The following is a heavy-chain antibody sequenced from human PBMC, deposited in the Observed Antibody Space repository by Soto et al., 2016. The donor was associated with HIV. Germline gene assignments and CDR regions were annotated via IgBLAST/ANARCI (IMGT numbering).Heavy chain of an antibody. CDR2: ISTYNGNT. J-gene: IGHJ4*02. V-gene: IGHV1-18*01. CDR1: GYTFSSYG. CDR3: ARDLMPWGIIRDYFDL. D-gene: IGHD3-16*01. Sequence: QLQLVQSGAGVKKPGASVKVSCKASGYTFSSYGISWLRQAPGQGLEWMGWISTYNGNTNYAQKFQGRVTMTTDTSTTTVSMELRSLRSDDTAVYYCARDLMPWGIIRDYFDLLGPGNQVTVSS.